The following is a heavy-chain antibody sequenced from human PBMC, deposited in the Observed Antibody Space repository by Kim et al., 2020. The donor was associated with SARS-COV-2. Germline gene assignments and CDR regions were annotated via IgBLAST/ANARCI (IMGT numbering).Heavy chain of an antibody. CDR2: ISGSGGST. CDR1: GFTFSSYA. CDR3: AKDLADCGGDCSGWGWFDP. D-gene: IGHD2-21*02. Sequence: GGSLRLSCAASGFTFSSYAMSWVRQAPGKGLEWVSAISGSGGSTYYADSVKGRFTISRDNSKNTLYLQMNSLRAEDTAVYYCAKDLADCGGDCSGWGWFDPWGQGTLVTVSS. J-gene: IGHJ5*02. V-gene: IGHV3-23*01.